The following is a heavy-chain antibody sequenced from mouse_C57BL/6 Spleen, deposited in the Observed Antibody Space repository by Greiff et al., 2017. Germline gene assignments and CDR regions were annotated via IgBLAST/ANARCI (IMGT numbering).Heavy chain of an antibody. J-gene: IGHJ1*03. Sequence: VQLQQSGPELVKPGASVKISCKASGYAFSSSWMNWVKQRPGKGLEWIGRIYPGDGDTNYNGKFKGKATLTADKSSSTAYMQLSSLTCEDSVVYCCARMDSYDSNYGDRDWYIDVWGTGTAVTVSS. V-gene: IGHV1-82*01. D-gene: IGHD2-5*01. CDR1: GYAFSSSW. CDR2: IYPGDGDT. CDR3: ARMDSYDSNYGDRDWYIDV.